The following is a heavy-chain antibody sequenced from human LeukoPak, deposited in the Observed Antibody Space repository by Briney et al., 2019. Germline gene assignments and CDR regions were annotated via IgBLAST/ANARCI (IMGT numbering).Heavy chain of an antibody. CDR2: MNPNSGNT. D-gene: IGHD2-2*01. CDR3: ARGPKRAGPIVVVPAARSRSYYYMDV. V-gene: IGHV1-8*03. J-gene: IGHJ6*03. Sequence: ASVKVSCKASGYTFTSYEIKWGRQASGQRPEWMGWMNPNSGNTGYAQTLQGRVTITRNTSICTAYMELSSMRSEDTAVYYCARGPKRAGPIVVVPAARSRSYYYMDVWGKGTTVTVYS. CDR1: GYTFTSYE.